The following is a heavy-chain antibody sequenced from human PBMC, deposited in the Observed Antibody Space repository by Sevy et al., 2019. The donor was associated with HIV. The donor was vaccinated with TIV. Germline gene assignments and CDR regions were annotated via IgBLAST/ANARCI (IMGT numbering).Heavy chain of an antibody. CDR2: IYPVDSDT. CDR1: GYSFTSYW. CDR3: ATGRNYYGSGSCDAFDI. J-gene: IGHJ3*02. V-gene: IGHV5-51*01. Sequence: GESLKISCKGSGYSFTSYWIGWVRQMPGKGLEWMGIIYPVDSDTRYSPSFQGQVPISADKSISTAYLQWSSLKASDTAMYYYATGRNYYGSGSCDAFDIWGQGTMVTVSS. D-gene: IGHD3-10*01.